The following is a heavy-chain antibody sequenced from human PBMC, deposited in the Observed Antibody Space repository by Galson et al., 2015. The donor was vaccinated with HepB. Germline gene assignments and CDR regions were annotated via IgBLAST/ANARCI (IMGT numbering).Heavy chain of an antibody. V-gene: IGHV1-18*04. CDR1: GYTFTSYI. CDR2: ANPYSGGT. J-gene: IGHJ6*02. Sequence: QSGAEVKKPGASVKVSCKASGYTFTSYIINWVRQARGQGLEWMGWANPYSGGTKYAQKFQGRVTMTTDKSMSTAYVDLRSLTFDDTAVYYCARHHISGWYPSYDYGLDVWGQGTTVTVSS. D-gene: IGHD6-19*01. CDR3: ARHHISGWYPSYDYGLDV.